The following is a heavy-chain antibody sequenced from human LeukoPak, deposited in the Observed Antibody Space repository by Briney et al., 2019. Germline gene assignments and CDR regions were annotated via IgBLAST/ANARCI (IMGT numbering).Heavy chain of an antibody. CDR3: ARGFSSNPDY. D-gene: IGHD6-19*01. V-gene: IGHV3-64*01. Sequence: GGSLRLSCAASGFTFSSYAMHWVRQAPGKGLEYVSAISSNGGSTYYANSVKGRFTISRDNSKNTLYLQVGSLRAEDMAVYYCARGFSSNPDYWGQGTLVTVSS. CDR2: ISSNGGST. J-gene: IGHJ4*02. CDR1: GFTFSSYA.